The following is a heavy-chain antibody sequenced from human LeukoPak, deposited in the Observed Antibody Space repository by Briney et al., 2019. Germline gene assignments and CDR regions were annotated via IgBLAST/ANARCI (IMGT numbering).Heavy chain of an antibody. CDR1: GGSISSYY. Sequence: SETLSLTCTVSGGSISSYYWSWIRQPPGKGLEWIGYIYYSGSTNYNPSLKSRVTISVDTSKNQFSLELSSVTAADTAVYYCARGDSSGYYYGSSFDYWGQGTLVTVSS. D-gene: IGHD3-22*01. CDR2: IYYSGST. V-gene: IGHV4-59*01. CDR3: ARGDSSGYYYGSSFDY. J-gene: IGHJ4*02.